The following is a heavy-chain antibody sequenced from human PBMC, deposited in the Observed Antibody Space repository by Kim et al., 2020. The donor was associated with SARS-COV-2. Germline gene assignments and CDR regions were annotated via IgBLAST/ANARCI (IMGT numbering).Heavy chain of an antibody. J-gene: IGHJ6*02. CDR2: ISAYNGNT. CDR1: GYTFTSYG. D-gene: IGHD3-10*01. CDR3: ARDCPFGDPHRYYYYGMDV. V-gene: IGHV1-18*04. Sequence: ASVKVSCKASGYTFTSYGISWVRQAPGQGLEWMGWISAYNGNTNYAQKLQGRVTMTTDTSTSTAYMELRSLRSDDTAVYYCARDCPFGDPHRYYYYGMDVWGQGTTVTVSS.